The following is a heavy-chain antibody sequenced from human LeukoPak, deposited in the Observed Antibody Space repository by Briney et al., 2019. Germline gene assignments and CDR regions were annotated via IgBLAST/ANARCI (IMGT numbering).Heavy chain of an antibody. J-gene: IGHJ4*01. D-gene: IGHD3-10*01. CDR2: ISGSGGST. CDR1: GFTFSSYA. V-gene: IGHV3-23*01. Sequence: PGGSLRLSCAASGFTFSSYAMSWVRQAPGKGLEWVSAISGSGGSTYYADSVKGRFTISRDNSKNTLYLQMNSLRAEDTAVYYCAKTSNYGSGSYRIGYYFDYWGQEPWSPSPQ. CDR3: AKTSNYGSGSYRIGYYFDY.